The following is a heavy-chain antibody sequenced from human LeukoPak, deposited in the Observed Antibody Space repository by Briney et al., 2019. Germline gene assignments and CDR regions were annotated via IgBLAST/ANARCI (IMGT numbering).Heavy chain of an antibody. J-gene: IGHJ4*02. V-gene: IGHV4-61*02. CDR1: GGSISSGSYF. Sequence: PSQTLSLTCTVSGGSISSGSYFWSWIRQPAGKGLGWIGRIYTSGSTNYNPSLKSRVTISPDTSKNQFSLKLSSVTAADTAVYYCARELAGYGKLDYCGQGILVTVSS. CDR2: IYTSGST. D-gene: IGHD5-12*01. CDR3: ARELAGYGKLDY.